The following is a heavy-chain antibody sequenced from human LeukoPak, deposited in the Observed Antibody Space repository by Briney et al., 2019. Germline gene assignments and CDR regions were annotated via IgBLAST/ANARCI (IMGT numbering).Heavy chain of an antibody. J-gene: IGHJ3*02. CDR2: ISSTGGTT. D-gene: IGHD3-22*01. CDR3: AKVRMITMIAYDAFDI. CDR1: GITFSSYG. Sequence: PGGSLRFSCAASGITFSSYGMSWVRQAPGKGLEWVSSISSTGGTTYYADSVKGRFTISRDNSKNTLYLQMNSLRAEDTAVYYCAKVRMITMIAYDAFDIWGQGTMVTVSS. V-gene: IGHV3-23*01.